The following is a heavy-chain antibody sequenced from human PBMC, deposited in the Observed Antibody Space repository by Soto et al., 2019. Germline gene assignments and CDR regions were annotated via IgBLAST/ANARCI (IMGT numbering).Heavy chain of an antibody. CDR1: GFTFTSSA. Sequence: QMQLVQSGPEVKKPGTSVKVSCKASGFTFTSSAVQWVRQARGQSLEWIGWIVVGSGNTNYAQKFQERVTITRDMSTSTAYMELSSLRSEDTAVYYCAADRHSSSSLYYYGMDVWGQGTTVTVSS. CDR2: IVVGSGNT. J-gene: IGHJ6*02. D-gene: IGHD6-6*01. V-gene: IGHV1-58*01. CDR3: AADRHSSSSLYYYGMDV.